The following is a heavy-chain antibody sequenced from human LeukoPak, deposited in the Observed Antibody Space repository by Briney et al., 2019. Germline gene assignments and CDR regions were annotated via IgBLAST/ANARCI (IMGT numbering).Heavy chain of an antibody. CDR1: GGSISSYY. J-gene: IGHJ6*03. V-gene: IGHV4-59*01. Sequence: SQTLSLTCTVSGGSISSYYWSWIRQPPGKGLEWIGYIYYSGSTNYNPSLKSRVTISVDTSKNQFSLKLSSVTAADTAVYYCARAHYDFWSGYYYYYYYMDVWGKGTTVTVSS. CDR3: ARAHYDFWSGYYYYYYYMDV. CDR2: IYYSGST. D-gene: IGHD3-3*01.